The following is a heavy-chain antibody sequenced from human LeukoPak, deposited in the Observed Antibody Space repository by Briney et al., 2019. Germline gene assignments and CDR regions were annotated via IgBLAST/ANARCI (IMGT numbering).Heavy chain of an antibody. CDR2: IGGSSTTI. CDR1: GFTFAFSG. V-gene: IGHV3-48*04. CDR3: ARSPRSHCSGTTCFYNYYMDV. J-gene: IGHJ6*03. D-gene: IGHD2-15*01. Sequence: PGGSLRLSCVASGFTFAFSGMNWVRQAPGNGLEWVAYIGGSSTTIRYADSVKGRFTISRDTVEESLFLEMTSMRAEDTAVYYCARSPRSHCSGTTCFYNYYMDVWGTGTTVTVS.